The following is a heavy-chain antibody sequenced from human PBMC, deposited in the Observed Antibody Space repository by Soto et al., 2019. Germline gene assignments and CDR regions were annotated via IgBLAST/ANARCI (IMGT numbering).Heavy chain of an antibody. J-gene: IGHJ4*02. CDR2: ISWNSGSI. V-gene: IGHV3-9*01. D-gene: IGHD6-13*01. Sequence: GGSLRLSCAASGFTFDDYAMHWVRQAPGKGLEWVSGISWNSGSIGYADSVKGRFTISRDNTKNSLYLQMNSLRAEDTALYYCAKDGGSSSWFDYWGQGTLVTVSS. CDR3: AKDGGSSSWFDY. CDR1: GFTFDDYA.